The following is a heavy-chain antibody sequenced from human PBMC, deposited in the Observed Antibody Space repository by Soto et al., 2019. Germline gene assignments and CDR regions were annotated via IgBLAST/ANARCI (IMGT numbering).Heavy chain of an antibody. CDR1: GASISSGDYY. V-gene: IGHV4-31*03. D-gene: IGHD3-22*01. CDR2: IYDSGST. Sequence: SETLSLTCSVSGASISSGDYYWSWIRQHPGKGLEWIGYIYDSGSTYYNPSLKSRVTISVDTSKNQFSLKLSSVTAADTAVYYCASIYDSSGYYYGNNWFDPWGQGTRVTVS. CDR3: ASIYDSSGYYYGNNWFDP. J-gene: IGHJ5*02.